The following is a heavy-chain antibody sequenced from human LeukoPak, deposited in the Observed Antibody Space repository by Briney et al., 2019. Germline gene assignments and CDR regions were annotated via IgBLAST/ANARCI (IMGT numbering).Heavy chain of an antibody. J-gene: IGHJ4*02. CDR1: GGSISSGGYY. V-gene: IGHV4-30-2*01. Sequence: PSETLSLTCTVSGGSISSGGYYWSWIRQPPGKGLEWIGYIYHSGSTYYNPSLKSRVTISVDRSKNQFSLKLSSVTAADTAVYYCARGMYYELLGLLVWGQGTLVTVSS. D-gene: IGHD3-22*01. CDR2: IYHSGST. CDR3: ARGMYYELLGLLV.